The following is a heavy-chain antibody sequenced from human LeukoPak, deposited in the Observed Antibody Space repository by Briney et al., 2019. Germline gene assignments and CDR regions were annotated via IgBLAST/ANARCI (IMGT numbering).Heavy chain of an antibody. D-gene: IGHD2-15*01. CDR3: AGGGGRPLKSFDF. J-gene: IGHJ4*02. CDR1: GFTFSNYA. CDR2: ISSDGGST. V-gene: IGHV3-64*01. Sequence: PGGSLRLSCAASGFTFSNYALHWVRQAPGKGLEYVSAISSDGGSTYYANSVKGRFIISRDNSKNTPYLQMGSLRAEDVAVYYCAGGGGRPLKSFDFWGQGTLVTVSS.